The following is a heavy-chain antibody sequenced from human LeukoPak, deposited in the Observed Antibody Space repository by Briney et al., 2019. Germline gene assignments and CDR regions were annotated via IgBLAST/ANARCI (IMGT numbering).Heavy chain of an antibody. V-gene: IGHV3-30-3*01. D-gene: IGHD6-13*01. CDR1: GFTFSNYT. CDR2: ISYDGSNK. J-gene: IGHJ3*02. CDR3: ARHYSGSSWYDAFDI. Sequence: PGGSLRLSCAASGFTFSNYTMHWVRQAPGKGLEWVAVISYDGSNKYFADSVKGRSTISRDNSKNTLYLQMNSLRAEDTAVYYCARHYSGSSWYDAFDIWGQGTMVTVSS.